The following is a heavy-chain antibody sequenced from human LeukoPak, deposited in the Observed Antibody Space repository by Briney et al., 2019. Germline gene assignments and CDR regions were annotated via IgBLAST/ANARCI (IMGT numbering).Heavy chain of an antibody. J-gene: IGHJ6*04. Sequence: GGSLRLSCAASGFTFSSYEMNWVRQPPGRGLEWVSYISSSGSTIYYADSVKGRFNISRDNAKNSLYLQMNRLRAEDTAVYYCAELGITMIGGVWGKGTTVTISP. V-gene: IGHV3-48*03. D-gene: IGHD3-10*02. CDR3: AELGITMIGGV. CDR1: GFTFSSYE. CDR2: ISSSGSTI.